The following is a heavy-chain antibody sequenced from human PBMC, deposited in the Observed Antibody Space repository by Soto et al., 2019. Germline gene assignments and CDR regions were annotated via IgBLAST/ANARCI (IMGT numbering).Heavy chain of an antibody. Sequence: GGSLRLSCAASGFTFSSYAMSWVRQAPGKGLEWVSAISGSGGSTYYADSVKGRFTISRDNSKNTLYLQMNSLRAEDTAVYYCAKSHEYCSGGSCYGVPPLVFDYWGQGTLVTVSS. CDR3: AKSHEYCSGGSCYGVPPLVFDY. D-gene: IGHD2-15*01. CDR2: ISGSGGST. V-gene: IGHV3-23*01. CDR1: GFTFSSYA. J-gene: IGHJ4*02.